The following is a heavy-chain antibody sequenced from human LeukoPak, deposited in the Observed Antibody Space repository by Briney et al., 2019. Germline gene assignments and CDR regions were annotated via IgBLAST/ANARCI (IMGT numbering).Heavy chain of an antibody. CDR1: GMTFCSYT. Sequence: GGSLSLSCTGSGMTFCSYTMVWVRQAPGKGLECVAVIWYDGRNVWYGDSVKGRFTISRDNSKNTLYLQLNSLRAEDTAMYYCARGRGYGGFGELAQWGQGSMVSVSS. J-gene: IGHJ4*02. CDR3: ARGRGYGGFGELAQ. V-gene: IGHV3-33*01. CDR2: IWYDGRNV. D-gene: IGHD3-10*01.